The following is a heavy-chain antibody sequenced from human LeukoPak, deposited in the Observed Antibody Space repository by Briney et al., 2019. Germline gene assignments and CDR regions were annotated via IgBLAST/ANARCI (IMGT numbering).Heavy chain of an antibody. D-gene: IGHD1-26*01. V-gene: IGHV1-18*01. Sequence: GASVTVSCKASGYTFTSFGINWVRQAPGQGLEWMGWISAYNGNTNYAQKLQGRVTMTTDTSTSTAYMELRSLRSDDTAVYYCARAGYSRDRGDPYYFDYWGQGALVTVSS. J-gene: IGHJ4*02. CDR1: GYTFTSFG. CDR2: ISAYNGNT. CDR3: ARAGYSRDRGDPYYFDY.